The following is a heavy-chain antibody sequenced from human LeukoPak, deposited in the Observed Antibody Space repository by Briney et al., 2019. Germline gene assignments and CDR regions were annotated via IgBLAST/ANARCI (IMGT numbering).Heavy chain of an antibody. V-gene: IGHV3-9*01. Sequence: GGSLRLSCAASGFTFDDYAMHWVRQAPGKGLEWVSGISWNSGSIGYADSVKGRFTISRDNAKNSLYLQMNSLRAEDTALYYCAKDLTMAVAGIDYWGQGTLVTVSS. D-gene: IGHD6-19*01. CDR2: ISWNSGSI. CDR1: GFTFDDYA. CDR3: AKDLTMAVAGIDY. J-gene: IGHJ4*02.